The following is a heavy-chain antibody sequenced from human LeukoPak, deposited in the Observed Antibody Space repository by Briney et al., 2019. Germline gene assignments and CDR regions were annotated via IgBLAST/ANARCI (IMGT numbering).Heavy chain of an antibody. CDR3: ARGLEATVITAYFDY. CDR2: INHSGST. D-gene: IGHD4-23*01. V-gene: IGHV4-34*01. CDR1: GGSFSGYY. J-gene: IGHJ4*02. Sequence: SETLSLTCAVYGGSFSGYYWSWIRQPPGKGLEWIGEINHSGSTNYNPSLKSRVSISVDTSKNQFSLKLSSVTAADTAVYYCARGLEATVITAYFDYWGQGTLVTVSS.